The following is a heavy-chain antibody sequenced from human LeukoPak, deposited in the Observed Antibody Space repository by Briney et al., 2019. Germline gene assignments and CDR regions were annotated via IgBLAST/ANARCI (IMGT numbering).Heavy chain of an antibody. V-gene: IGHV4-34*01. Sequence: SETLSLTCAVYGGSFSGYYWSWIRQPPGKGLEWIGEINHSGSTNYNPSLKSRVTISVGTSKNQFSLKLSSVTAADTAVYYCARDHSSGWVDAFDIWGQGTMVTVSS. D-gene: IGHD6-19*01. CDR3: ARDHSSGWVDAFDI. CDR2: INHSGST. J-gene: IGHJ3*02. CDR1: GGSFSGYY.